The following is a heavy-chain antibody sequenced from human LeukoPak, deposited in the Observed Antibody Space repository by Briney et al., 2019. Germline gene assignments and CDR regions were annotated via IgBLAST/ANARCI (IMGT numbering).Heavy chain of an antibody. CDR1: GFTLSSYS. CDR2: ISRSSAYI. Sequence: PGGSLRLSCAASGFTLSSYSMSWVHQAPGKGLEWVSSISRSSAYIYYADSVKGRFTISRDNAKNSLYLQMNSLRAEDTAVYYCASFPPYMVRTDAFDIWGQGTMVTVSS. D-gene: IGHD3-10*01. V-gene: IGHV3-21*01. J-gene: IGHJ3*02. CDR3: ASFPPYMVRTDAFDI.